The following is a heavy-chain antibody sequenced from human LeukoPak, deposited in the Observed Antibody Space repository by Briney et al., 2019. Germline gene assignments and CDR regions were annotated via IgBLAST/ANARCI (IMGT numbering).Heavy chain of an antibody. V-gene: IGHV3-49*04. CDR2: IRSKAYGGTT. CDR1: GFTFGDYA. J-gene: IGHJ6*02. CDR3: ARRPYYDSSGYYYYYYGMDV. Sequence: GGSLRLSCTASGFTFGDYAMSWVRQAPGKGLEWVGFIRSKAYGGTTEYAASVKGRFTISRDNAKNTLYLQMNSLRAEDTAVYYCARRPYYDSSGYYYYYYGMDVWGQGTTVTVSS. D-gene: IGHD3-22*01.